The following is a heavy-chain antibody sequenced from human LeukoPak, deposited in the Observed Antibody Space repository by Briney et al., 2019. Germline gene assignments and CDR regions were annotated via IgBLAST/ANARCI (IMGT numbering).Heavy chain of an antibody. CDR3: ARDISGWYSGGYFRMDV. CDR2: ISSSSSTI. J-gene: IGHJ6*02. D-gene: IGHD6-19*01. Sequence: GGSLRLSCAASGFTFSSYSMNWVRQAPGKGLEWVSYISSSSSTIYYADSVKGRFTISRDNAKNSLYLQMNSLRDEDTAVYYCARDISGWYSGGYFRMDVWGQGTTVTVSS. CDR1: GFTFSSYS. V-gene: IGHV3-48*02.